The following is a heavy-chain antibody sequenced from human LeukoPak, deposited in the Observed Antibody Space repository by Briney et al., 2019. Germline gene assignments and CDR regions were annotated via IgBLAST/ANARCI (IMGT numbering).Heavy chain of an antibody. CDR3: AGEVDRGVKDY. Sequence: GGSLRLSCAASGFTFSSYAMHWVRQAPGKGLEWVAVISYDGSNKYYADSVKGRFTISRDNSKNTLYLQMNSLRAEDTAVYYCAGEVDRGVKDYWGQGTLVTVSS. CDR1: GFTFSSYA. D-gene: IGHD3-10*01. J-gene: IGHJ4*02. CDR2: ISYDGSNK. V-gene: IGHV3-30*04.